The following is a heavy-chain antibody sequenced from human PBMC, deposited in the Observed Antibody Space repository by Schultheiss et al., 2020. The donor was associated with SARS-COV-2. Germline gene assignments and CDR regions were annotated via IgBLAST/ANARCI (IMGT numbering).Heavy chain of an antibody. V-gene: IGHV3-11*03. J-gene: IGHJ6*03. CDR3: AKLVVPPRNYYYYLDV. D-gene: IGHD2-2*01. Sequence: GGSLRLSCAASGFTFSDYYMTWIRQAPGKGLEWVSYISSGSNNTNYADSVKGRFTISRDNAKNSLYLEMNSLRAEDTAVYYCAKLVVPPRNYYYYLDVWGKGTTVTVSS. CDR2: ISSGSNNT. CDR1: GFTFSDYY.